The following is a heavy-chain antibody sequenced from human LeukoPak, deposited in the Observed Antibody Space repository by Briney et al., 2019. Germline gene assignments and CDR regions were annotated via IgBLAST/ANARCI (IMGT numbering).Heavy chain of an antibody. CDR3: ARLGIAVAGTLDY. D-gene: IGHD6-19*01. V-gene: IGHV4-38-2*01. Sequence: ASETLSLTCAVSGYSISSGYYWGWIRQPPGKGLEWIGNIYHSGSTYYNPSLESRVTISIDTSKNQFSLKLSSVTAADTAVYYCARLGIAVAGTLDYWGQGTLVTVSS. CDR2: IYHSGST. J-gene: IGHJ4*02. CDR1: GYSISSGYY.